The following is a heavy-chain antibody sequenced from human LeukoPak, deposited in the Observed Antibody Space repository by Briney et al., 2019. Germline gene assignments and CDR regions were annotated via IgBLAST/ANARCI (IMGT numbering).Heavy chain of an antibody. D-gene: IGHD3-22*01. Sequence: ASVKVSCKASGYTFTGYYMRWVRQSPGQGLEWMGRINPNSGGTNYAQKFQGRVTMTRDTSISTAYMELSRLRSDDTAVYYCARDVQTNYYDSSGYHDYWGRGTLVTVSS. CDR1: GYTFTGYY. CDR2: INPNSGGT. J-gene: IGHJ4*02. V-gene: IGHV1-2*06. CDR3: ARDVQTNYYDSSGYHDY.